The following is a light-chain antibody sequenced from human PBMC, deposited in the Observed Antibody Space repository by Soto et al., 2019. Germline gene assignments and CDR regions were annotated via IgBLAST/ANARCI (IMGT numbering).Light chain of an antibody. Sequence: EIVLTQSPGTLSLSPGERATLSCRASQSVSSSYLAWYQQKPGQAPRLFIYGASRRATGIPDRFSGSGSGSDSTLTISRLQPEDFAVYYGQQSGSSVTFGGGTKVEIK. V-gene: IGKV3-20*01. CDR2: GAS. CDR1: QSVSSSY. CDR3: QQSGSSVT. J-gene: IGKJ4*01.